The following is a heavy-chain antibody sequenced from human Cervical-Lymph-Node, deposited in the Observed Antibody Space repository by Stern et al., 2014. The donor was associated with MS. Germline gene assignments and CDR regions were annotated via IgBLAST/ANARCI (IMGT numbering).Heavy chain of an antibody. CDR2: IDPGDSNT. CDR3: ARVNGGNSDWFDP. J-gene: IGHJ5*02. D-gene: IGHD4-23*01. CDR1: GYMFASHW. V-gene: IGHV5-51*01. Sequence: EVQLVESGAEVKKPGESLKISCKASGYMFASHWIGWVRQMPGQGLEWMGIIDPGDSNTVYSRSAQGQVTISVGKSTSTAYLQWSSLKASDTAMYYCARVNGGNSDWFDPWGQGTLVTVSS.